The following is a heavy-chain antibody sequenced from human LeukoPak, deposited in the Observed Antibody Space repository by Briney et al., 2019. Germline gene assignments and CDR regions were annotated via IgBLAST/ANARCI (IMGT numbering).Heavy chain of an antibody. CDR2: INPNSGGT. CDR1: GYTFTGYY. V-gene: IGHV1-2*04. D-gene: IGHD1-7*01. J-gene: IGHJ3*02. Sequence: ASVKVSCKASGYTFTGYYLHWVRQAPGQGLEWMGWINPNSGGTNYAQKFQGWVIMTRDTSISTAYMEPSRLRSDDTAVYYCATSGTTESAFDIWGQGTLVTVSS. CDR3: ATSGTTESAFDI.